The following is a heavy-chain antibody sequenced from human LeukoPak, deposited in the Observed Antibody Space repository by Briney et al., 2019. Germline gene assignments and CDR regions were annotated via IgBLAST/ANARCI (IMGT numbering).Heavy chain of an antibody. CDR2: ISYDGSNK. Sequence: GGSLRLSCAASGFTFSSYGMHWVRQAPGKGLEWVAVISYDGSNKYYADSVKGRFTISRDNSKNTLYLQMNSLRAEDTAVYYCAKDEVHSLDYGGNSLYFDYWGQGTLVTVSS. J-gene: IGHJ4*02. D-gene: IGHD4-17*01. V-gene: IGHV3-30*18. CDR3: AKDEVHSLDYGGNSLYFDY. CDR1: GFTFSSYG.